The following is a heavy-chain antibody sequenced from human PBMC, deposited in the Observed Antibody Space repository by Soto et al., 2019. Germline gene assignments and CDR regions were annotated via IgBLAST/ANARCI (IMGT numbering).Heavy chain of an antibody. J-gene: IGHJ4*02. V-gene: IGHV4-39*01. CDR2: MYYSGST. Sequence: KTSETLSLTCTVSGGSISSSSYYWGWIRQPPGKGLEWIGTMYYSGSTYYNPSLKSRVTISVDMSKNQFSLKLSSVTAADTAVYYCARHGPGDYELDYWGQGTLVTVSS. CDR1: GGSISSSSYY. D-gene: IGHD4-17*01. CDR3: ARHGPGDYELDY.